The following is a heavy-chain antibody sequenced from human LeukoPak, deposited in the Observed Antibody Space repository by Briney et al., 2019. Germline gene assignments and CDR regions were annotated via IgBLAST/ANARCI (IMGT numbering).Heavy chain of an antibody. J-gene: IGHJ3*02. D-gene: IGHD2-21*01. Sequence: GGSLRLSCAASGFTFSNAWMSWVRQAPGKGREWVGRIKSKTDGGTTDYAAPVKGRFTISRDDSKNTLYLQMNSLKTEDTAVYHCTTGGGYLDAFDIWGQGTMVTVSS. CDR2: IKSKTDGGTT. CDR1: GFTFSNAW. CDR3: TTGGGYLDAFDI. V-gene: IGHV3-15*01.